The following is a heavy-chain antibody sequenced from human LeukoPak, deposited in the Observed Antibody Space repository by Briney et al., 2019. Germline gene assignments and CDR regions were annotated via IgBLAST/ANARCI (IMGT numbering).Heavy chain of an antibody. V-gene: IGHV1-2*02. D-gene: IGHD4-23*01. J-gene: IGHJ4*02. CDR2: ISAYSGGT. CDR1: GYTFTSYG. Sequence: ASVKVSCKASGYTFTSYGISWVRQAPGQGLEWMGWISAYSGGTNYAQKFQGRVTMTRDTSISTAYMELSRLRSDDTAVYYCARDLDSDGYVDYWGQGTLVTVSS. CDR3: ARDLDSDGYVDY.